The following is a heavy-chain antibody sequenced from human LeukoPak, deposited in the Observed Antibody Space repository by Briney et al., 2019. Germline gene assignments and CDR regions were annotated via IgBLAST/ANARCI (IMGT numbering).Heavy chain of an antibody. D-gene: IGHD3-3*01. V-gene: IGHV3-74*01. CDR2: INTDGSRT. CDR1: GFTFSDYW. CDR3: ARAKVFWSGSPF. J-gene: IGHJ4*02. Sequence: HPGGSVRLSCAASGFTFSDYWMHWVRQAPGKGLVWVSLINTDGSRTSYADSVKGRFTISRDSAKNTLYLQMNSLRAEDTAVYYCARAKVFWSGSPFWGQGTLVTVSS.